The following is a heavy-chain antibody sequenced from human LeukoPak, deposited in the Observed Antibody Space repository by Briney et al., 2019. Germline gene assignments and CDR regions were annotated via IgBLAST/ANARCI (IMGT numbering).Heavy chain of an antibody. V-gene: IGHV1-24*01. CDR2: FDPEDGET. D-gene: IGHD3-10*01. Sequence: ASVKVSCKVSGYTLTELSMHWVRQAPGKGLEWMGGFDPEDGETIYAQKFQGRVTMTEDTSTDTAYMELSGLRSEDTAVYYCATVRSSRRGGGFDYWGQGTLVTVSS. J-gene: IGHJ4*02. CDR1: GYTLTELS. CDR3: ATVRSSRRGGGFDY.